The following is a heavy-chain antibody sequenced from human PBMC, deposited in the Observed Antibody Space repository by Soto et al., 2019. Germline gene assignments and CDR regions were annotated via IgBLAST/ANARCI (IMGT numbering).Heavy chain of an antibody. CDR1: GFTFSSYG. J-gene: IGHJ4*02. D-gene: IGHD3-22*01. CDR2: ISSNGGST. V-gene: IGHV3-64*02. CDR3: ARVFYDSGGFYYDY. Sequence: EVQLVESGEGLVQPGGSLRLSCAASGFTFSSYGMHWVRQAPGKRLECVSGISSNGGSTYYADSVKGRFTISRDNSKNTLYLQMGSLRAEDMAVYYCARVFYDSGGFYYDYWGQGTLVTVSS.